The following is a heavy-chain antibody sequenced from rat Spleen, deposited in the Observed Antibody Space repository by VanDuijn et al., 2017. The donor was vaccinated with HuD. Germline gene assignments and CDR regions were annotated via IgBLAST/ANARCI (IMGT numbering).Heavy chain of an antibody. CDR1: GFTFSNYG. CDR3: ARSSLGFDY. J-gene: IGHJ2*01. CDR2: IIYDGSST. Sequence: EVQLVESGGGLVQPGRSMKLSCAASGFTFSNYGMAWVRQAPKKGLEWVAYIIYDGSSTYYRDSVKGRFTISRDNAKSTLYLQMDSLRSEDTATYYCARSSLGFDYWGQGVMVTVSS. V-gene: IGHV5-17*01.